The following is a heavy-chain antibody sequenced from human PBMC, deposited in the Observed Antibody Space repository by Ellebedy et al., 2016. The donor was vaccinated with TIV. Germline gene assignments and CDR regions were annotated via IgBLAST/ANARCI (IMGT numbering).Heavy chain of an antibody. Sequence: GESLKISCAASGFTVNSYFMTWVRQAPGKGLEWVSVIYKDGGTNYTDSVLGRFTISRDNSENTLHLQMDSLRVEDMAVYYCARDPGGGGNYGDNWFDPWGQGTLVTVSS. CDR1: GFTVNSYF. V-gene: IGHV3-66*01. CDR3: ARDPGGGGNYGDNWFDP. D-gene: IGHD3-22*01. CDR2: IYKDGGT. J-gene: IGHJ5*02.